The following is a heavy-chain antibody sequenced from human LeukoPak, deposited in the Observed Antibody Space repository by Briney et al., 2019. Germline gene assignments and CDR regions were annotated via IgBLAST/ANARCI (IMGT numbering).Heavy chain of an antibody. CDR1: GFTFSSYG. J-gene: IGHJ4*02. Sequence: GGSLRPSCAASGFTFSSYGMHWVRQAPGKGLEWVAVIWYDGSSKYYADSVKGRFTISRDNSKNTLYLQMNSLRAEDTAVYYCAKLGMGSTDYFDYWGQGTLVTVSS. CDR3: AKLGMGSTDYFDY. D-gene: IGHD1-26*01. V-gene: IGHV3-33*06. CDR2: IWYDGSSK.